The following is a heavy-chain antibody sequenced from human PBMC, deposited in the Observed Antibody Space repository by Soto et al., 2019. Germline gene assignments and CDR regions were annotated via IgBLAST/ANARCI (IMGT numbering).Heavy chain of an antibody. CDR1: GGSISSGDYY. J-gene: IGHJ5*02. Sequence: QVQLQESGPGLVKPSQTLSLTCTVSGGSISSGDYYWSWIRQPPGKGLEWIGYIYYSGSTYYNPSLQSRITISVDTSKNQFSLNLSSVTAADTAMYYRARAGVATIYPGNNWFDPWGQGTLVTVSS. V-gene: IGHV4-30-4*01. D-gene: IGHD5-12*01. CDR3: ARAGVATIYPGNNWFDP. CDR2: IYYSGST.